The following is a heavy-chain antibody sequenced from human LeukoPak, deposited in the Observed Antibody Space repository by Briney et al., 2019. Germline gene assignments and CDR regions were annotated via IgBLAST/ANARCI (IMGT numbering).Heavy chain of an antibody. D-gene: IGHD3-16*01. CDR1: GLTFSNYW. Sequence: GGSLRLSCAASGLTFSNYWMDWVRQAPGKGLDWVANIKQDGSEKNYVDSVKGRFIISRDNAKNSLYLQMNTLRADDTAVYYCARDGFGTGSNWGQGTLVTVSS. CDR3: ARDGFGTGSN. V-gene: IGHV3-7*03. CDR2: IKQDGSEK. J-gene: IGHJ4*02.